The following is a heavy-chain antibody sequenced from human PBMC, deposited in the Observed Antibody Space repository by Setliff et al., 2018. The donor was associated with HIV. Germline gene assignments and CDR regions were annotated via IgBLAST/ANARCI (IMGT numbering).Heavy chain of an antibody. D-gene: IGHD1-26*01. CDR1: GGPLSGYC. CDR3: TRGPARRYPGSTVYGL. V-gene: IGHV4-34*01. J-gene: IGHJ1*01. Sequence: SETLSLTCGLYGGPLSGYCWTWIRQSPEKGLEWIGEVNDSGDTKYNPSLMSRLSMSVEKSKNEFSLKVTSLTAADTAVYFCTRGPARRYPGSTVYGLWGQGTPVTVSS. CDR2: VNDSGDT.